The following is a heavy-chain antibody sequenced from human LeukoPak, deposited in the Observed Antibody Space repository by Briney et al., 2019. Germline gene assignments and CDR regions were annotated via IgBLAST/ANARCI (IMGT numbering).Heavy chain of an antibody. V-gene: IGHV4-4*09. CDR3: ARDTFGMDV. Sequence: SETLSLTCTVSGGSISSYSWSWIRQPPGKGLEWIGYIYTSGSTNYNPSLKSRVTISVDTSKNQFSLKLTSVTAADTAVYFCARDTFGMDVWGQGTTVTVS. J-gene: IGHJ6*02. CDR2: IYTSGST. CDR1: GGSISSYS.